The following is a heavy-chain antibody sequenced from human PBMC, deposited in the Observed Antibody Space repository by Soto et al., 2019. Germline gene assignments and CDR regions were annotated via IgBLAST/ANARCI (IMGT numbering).Heavy chain of an antibody. J-gene: IGHJ4*02. D-gene: IGHD2-15*01. Sequence: ASVKVSCKASGYSFSSYAIHWVRQAPGQGLEWMGWIHAGNGNTKYSQNFQGRVTISRDTSATTAYMELNSLRSEDTAVYYCARGVAFLDYWGQGTLVTVS. CDR1: GYSFSSYA. CDR3: ARGVAFLDY. CDR2: IHAGNGNT. V-gene: IGHV1-3*01.